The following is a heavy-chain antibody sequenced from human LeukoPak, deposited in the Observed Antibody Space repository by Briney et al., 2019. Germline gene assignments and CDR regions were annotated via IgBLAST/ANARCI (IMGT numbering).Heavy chain of an antibody. D-gene: IGHD3-10*01. CDR1: GFTFSNFG. V-gene: IGHV3-30*02. CDR2: IRYDGSNK. J-gene: IGHJ4*02. CDR3: AKGMVRGVILKGFDY. Sequence: PGGSLRLSCAASGFTFSNFGMHWVRQAPGKGLEWVAFIRYDGSNKYYADSVKGRFTISRDNSKNTLYLQMNSLRGEDTAVYYCAKGMVRGVILKGFDYWGQGTLVTVSS.